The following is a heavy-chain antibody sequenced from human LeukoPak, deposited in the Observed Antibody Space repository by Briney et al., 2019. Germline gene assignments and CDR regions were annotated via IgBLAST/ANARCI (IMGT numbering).Heavy chain of an antibody. CDR2: ISYDGSNK. CDR3: ARTLLTFIAAAGADY. J-gene: IGHJ4*02. D-gene: IGHD6-13*01. Sequence: GGSLRLSCAASGFTFSSYAMHWVRQAPGKGLEWVAVISYDGSNKYYADSVKGRFTISRDNSKNTLYLQMNSLRAEDTAVYYCARTLLTFIAAAGADYWGQGTLVTVSS. CDR1: GFTFSSYA. V-gene: IGHV3-30*04.